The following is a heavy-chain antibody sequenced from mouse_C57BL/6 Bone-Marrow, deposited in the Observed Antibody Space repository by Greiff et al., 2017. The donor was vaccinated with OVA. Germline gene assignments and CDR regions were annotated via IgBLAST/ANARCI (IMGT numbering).Heavy chain of an antibody. V-gene: IGHV14-4*01. J-gene: IGHJ3*01. CDR1: GFNIKDDY. CDR3: TLYPAWFAY. CDR2: IDPENGDT. D-gene: IGHD1-1*01. Sequence: VQLQQSGAELVRPGASVKLSCTASGFNIKDDYMHWVKQRPEPGLEWIGWIDPENGDTEYASKFQGKATITADTSSNTASLQLSSLTSEDTAVYYCTLYPAWFAYWGQGTLVTVSA.